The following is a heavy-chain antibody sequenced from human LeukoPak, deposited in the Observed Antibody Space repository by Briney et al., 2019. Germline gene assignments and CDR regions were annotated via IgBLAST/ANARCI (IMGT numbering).Heavy chain of an antibody. Sequence: GGSLRLSCAASGFTFSSYSMNWVRQAPGKGLEWVSSTSSSSSYIYYADSVKGRFTISRDNAKNSLYLQMNSLRAEDTAVYYCARFLGYCSSTSCYSRRGFDPWGQGTLVTVSS. CDR2: TSSSSSYI. CDR1: GFTFSSYS. V-gene: IGHV3-21*01. D-gene: IGHD2-2*01. J-gene: IGHJ5*02. CDR3: ARFLGYCSSTSCYSRRGFDP.